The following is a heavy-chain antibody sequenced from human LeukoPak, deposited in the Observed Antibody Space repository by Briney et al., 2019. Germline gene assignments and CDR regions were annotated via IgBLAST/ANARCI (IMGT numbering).Heavy chain of an antibody. CDR3: AKRDYYGSGSYYFYGMDV. Sequence: GGSLRLSCAASGFTFSSYGMHWVRQAPGKGLEWVAVISYDGSNKYYADSVKGRFTIFRDNSKNTLYLQMNSLRAEDTAVYYCAKRDYYGSGSYYFYGMDVWGKGTTVTVSS. J-gene: IGHJ6*04. CDR1: GFTFSSYG. V-gene: IGHV3-30*18. CDR2: ISYDGSNK. D-gene: IGHD3-10*01.